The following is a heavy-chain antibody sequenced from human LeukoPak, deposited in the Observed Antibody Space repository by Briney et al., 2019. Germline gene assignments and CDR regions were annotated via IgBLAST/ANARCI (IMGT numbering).Heavy chain of an antibody. V-gene: IGHV3-48*04. CDR2: ISSSSSTI. J-gene: IGHJ4*02. D-gene: IGHD2-2*01. CDR3: ARLPAYCSSTSCYYDY. CDR1: GFTFSSYS. Sequence: GGSLRLSCAASGFTFSSYSMNWVRQAPGKGLEWVSYISSSSSTIYYADSVKGRFTISRDNAKNSLYLQMNSLRAENTAVYYCARLPAYCSSTSCYYDYWGQGTLVTVSS.